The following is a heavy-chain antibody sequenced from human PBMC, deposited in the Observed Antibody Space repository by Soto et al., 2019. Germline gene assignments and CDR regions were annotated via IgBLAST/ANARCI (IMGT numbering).Heavy chain of an antibody. V-gene: IGHV4-59*01. CDR3: ARVWSTSYIDY. Sequence: TETLSLNCTVSGDSINSYSWSWIRQPPGKGLEWIGYVFYTESTNYNPSLKSRVTISVDTSKNQFSLKLSSVTAADTAVYYCARVWSTSYIDYWGQGTLVTVSS. CDR1: GDSINSYS. J-gene: IGHJ4*02. CDR2: VFYTEST. D-gene: IGHD3-10*01.